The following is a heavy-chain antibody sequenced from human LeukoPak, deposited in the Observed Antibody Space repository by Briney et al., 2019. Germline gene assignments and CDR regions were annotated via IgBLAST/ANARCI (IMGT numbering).Heavy chain of an antibody. CDR3: ARVRLRLGELSLGLDY. CDR2: ISYDGSNK. V-gene: IGHV3-30*04. J-gene: IGHJ4*02. D-gene: IGHD3-16*02. Sequence: PGGSLRLSCAASGFTFSSYAMHWVRQAPGKGLEWVAVISYDGSNKYYADSVKGRFTISRDNSKNTLYLQMNSLRAEDTAMYYCARVRLRLGELSLGLDYWGQGTLVTVSS. CDR1: GFTFSSYA.